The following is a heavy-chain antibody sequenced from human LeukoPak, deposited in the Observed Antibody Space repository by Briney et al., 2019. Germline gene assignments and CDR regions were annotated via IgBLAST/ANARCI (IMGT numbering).Heavy chain of an antibody. CDR2: IYHSGST. J-gene: IGHJ4*02. V-gene: IGHV4-38-2*02. D-gene: IGHD5-24*01. Sequence: SETLSLTCTVSGYSISSGYYWGWIRQPPGKGLEWIGSIYHSGSTYYNPSLKSRVTISVDTSKNQFSLKLSSVTAADTAVYYCARDQAQMTSDYWGQGTLVTVSS. CDR3: ARDQAQMTSDY. CDR1: GYSISSGYY.